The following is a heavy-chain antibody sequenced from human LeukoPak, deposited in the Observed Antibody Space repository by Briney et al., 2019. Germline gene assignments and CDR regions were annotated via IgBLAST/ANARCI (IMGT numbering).Heavy chain of an antibody. CDR2: IIPIFGIA. V-gene: IGHV1-69*04. Sequence: SVKVSCKASAGTFSSYAISLVRHAPGQGLEWMGRIIPIFGIANYAQKFQGRVTITADKSTSTAYMELSSLRSEDTAVYYCARESGYSYGYFDYWGQGTLVTVSS. CDR3: ARESGYSYGYFDY. J-gene: IGHJ4*02. D-gene: IGHD5-18*01. CDR1: AGTFSSYA.